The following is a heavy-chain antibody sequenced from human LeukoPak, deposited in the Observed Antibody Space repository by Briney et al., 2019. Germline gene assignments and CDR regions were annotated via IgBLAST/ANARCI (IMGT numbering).Heavy chain of an antibody. Sequence: SETLSLTCTVSGGSISSYYWSWIRQPPGKGLEWIGYIYYSGSTNYNPSLKSRVTISVDTSKNQFFLKLSSVTAADTAVYYCARPDFDWLLLTPNSWFDPWGQGTLVTVSS. D-gene: IGHD3-9*01. CDR3: ARPDFDWLLLTPNSWFDP. J-gene: IGHJ5*02. CDR2: IYYSGST. CDR1: GGSISSYY. V-gene: IGHV4-59*01.